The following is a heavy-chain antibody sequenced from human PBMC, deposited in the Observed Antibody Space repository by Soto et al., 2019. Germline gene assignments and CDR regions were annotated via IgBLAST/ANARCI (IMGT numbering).Heavy chain of an antibody. V-gene: IGHV4-34*01. CDR3: ARNNWNDGRSDYYYGMDV. Sequence: PSETLSLTCAVYGGSFSGYYWSWIRQPPGKGLEWTGEINHSGSTNYNPSLKSRVTISVDTSKNQFSLKLSSVTAADTAVYYCARNNWNDGRSDYYYGMDVWGQGTTVTVSS. CDR2: INHSGST. CDR1: GGSFSGYY. D-gene: IGHD1-1*01. J-gene: IGHJ6*02.